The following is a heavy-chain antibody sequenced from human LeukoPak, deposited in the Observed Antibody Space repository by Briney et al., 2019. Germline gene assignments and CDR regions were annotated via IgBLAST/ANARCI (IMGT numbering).Heavy chain of an antibody. D-gene: IGHD5-18*01. CDR1: GGTFSSYA. J-gene: IGHJ5*02. V-gene: IGHV1-69*01. Sequence: SVKVSCKASGGTFSSYAISWVRQAPGQGLEWMGGIIPIFGTANYAQKFQGRVTITADESTSTAYMGLSSLRSEDTAVYYCARSNPDGGYSYGTYYAWFDPWGQGTLVTVSS. CDR2: IIPIFGTA. CDR3: ARSNPDGGYSYGTYYAWFDP.